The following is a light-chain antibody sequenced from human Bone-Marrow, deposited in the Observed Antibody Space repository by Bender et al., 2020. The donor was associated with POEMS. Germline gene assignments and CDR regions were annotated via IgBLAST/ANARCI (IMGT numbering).Light chain of an antibody. CDR1: SSDVGGYNY. J-gene: IGLJ1*01. CDR2: DVN. V-gene: IGLV2-14*03. Sequence: QSALTQPASVSGSPGQSITISCTGTSSDVGGYNYVSWYQQHPGKAPKLMIYDVNNRPSGVSNRFSGSKSGNTAFLTISGLQAEDEAHYYCCAYSGVGFFGSGTTVTVI. CDR3: CAYSGVGF.